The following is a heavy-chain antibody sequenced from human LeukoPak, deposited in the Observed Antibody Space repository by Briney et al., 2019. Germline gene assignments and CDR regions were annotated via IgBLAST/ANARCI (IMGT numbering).Heavy chain of an antibody. CDR1: GYTFTSYD. J-gene: IGHJ6*03. Sequence: EASVKVSCKASGYTFTSYDINWVRQATGQGLEWMGWMNPNSGNTGYAQKFQGRVTMTRNTSISTAYMELSSLRTEDTAVYYCARGNRPNPLGRRVYYMDVWGKGTTVTVSS. CDR2: MNPNSGNT. D-gene: IGHD1-1*01. V-gene: IGHV1-8*01. CDR3: ARGNRPNPLGRRVYYMDV.